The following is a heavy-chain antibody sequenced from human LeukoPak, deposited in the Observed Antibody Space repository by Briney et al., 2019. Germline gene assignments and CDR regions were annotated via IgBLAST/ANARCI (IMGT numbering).Heavy chain of an antibody. J-gene: IGHJ6*02. CDR2: INKDGSAT. Sequence: PGGSLRLSCEASGFTFDAYAMHWVRQAPGNGLEWVSLINKDGSATYHADSVKGRFTISRYNSKNSLYLQMNSLRSEDTALYYCATWAFYHSLDVWGQGTTVTVSS. V-gene: IGHV3-43*02. D-gene: IGHD1-26*01. CDR3: ATWAFYHSLDV. CDR1: GFTFDAYA.